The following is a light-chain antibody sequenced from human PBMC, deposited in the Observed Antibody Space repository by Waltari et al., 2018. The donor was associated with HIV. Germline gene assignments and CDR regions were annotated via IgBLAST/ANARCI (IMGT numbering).Light chain of an antibody. Sequence: EIVLTQSPATLSVSRGERVTLSCSASQSVTFNLAWYQQRPGQAPRLLIYGASTRATGIPARFSGSGSGTEFTLTISSLQSEDFAIYYCQQYNDWPPLTFGGGTKVEIK. J-gene: IGKJ4*01. V-gene: IGKV3D-15*01. CDR1: QSVTFN. CDR3: QQYNDWPPLT. CDR2: GAS.